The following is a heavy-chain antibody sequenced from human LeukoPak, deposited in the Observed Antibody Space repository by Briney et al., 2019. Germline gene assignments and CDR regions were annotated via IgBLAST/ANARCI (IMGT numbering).Heavy chain of an antibody. V-gene: IGHV3-11*04. D-gene: IGHD6-19*01. CDR2: ISSSGGTI. CDR1: GFTFSDYY. J-gene: IGHJ3*02. CDR3: AGYSSGWFGAFHI. Sequence: KPGGPLRLSCTASGFTFSDYYVHWLRQAPGKGVEWLSYISSSGGTIYYADSVKRRFHISRDNDKNALYLQMKSLRAEDTAVYYCAGYSSGWFGAFHIWGQGTMVTVSS.